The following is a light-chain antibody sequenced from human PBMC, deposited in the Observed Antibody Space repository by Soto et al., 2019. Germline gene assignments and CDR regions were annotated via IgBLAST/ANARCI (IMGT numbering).Light chain of an antibody. Sequence: DIQLTQSPSTLSASVGDRVTITCRASQSISSWLAWYQQKPGKAPKLLIYDASSLESGVPSRFSGSGSGTEFTLTISSLKTDDFATYYCQQYNSYPWTFGQGNKGDIK. CDR2: DAS. CDR1: QSISSW. CDR3: QQYNSYPWT. V-gene: IGKV1-5*01. J-gene: IGKJ1*01.